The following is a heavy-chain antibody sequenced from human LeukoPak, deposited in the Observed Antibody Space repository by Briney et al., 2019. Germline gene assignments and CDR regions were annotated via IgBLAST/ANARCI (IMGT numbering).Heavy chain of an antibody. Sequence: GGCLRLSCAASGFTFSSYAMSWVRQAPGKELEWVANIKQDGSEKYYVDSVKGRFTISRDNAKNSLYLQMNSLRAEDTAVYYCARENYAASFDYWGQGTLVTVSS. V-gene: IGHV3-7*01. D-gene: IGHD1-7*01. CDR2: IKQDGSEK. CDR1: GFTFSSYA. J-gene: IGHJ4*02. CDR3: ARENYAASFDY.